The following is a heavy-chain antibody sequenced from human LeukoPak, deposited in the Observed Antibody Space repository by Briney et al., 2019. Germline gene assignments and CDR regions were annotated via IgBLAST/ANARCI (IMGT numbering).Heavy chain of an antibody. V-gene: IGHV3-21*01. CDR1: GFTFSSYS. Sequence: AGGSLRLSCAASGFTFSSYSMNWVRQAPGKGLVWVSSISSSSSFIYYADSVRGRFTISRDNSKNTLYLQMNSLRAEDTAVYYCAYRWQNNWFDPWGQGTLVTVSS. CDR2: ISSSSSFI. CDR3: AYRWQNNWFDP. J-gene: IGHJ5*02. D-gene: IGHD5-24*01.